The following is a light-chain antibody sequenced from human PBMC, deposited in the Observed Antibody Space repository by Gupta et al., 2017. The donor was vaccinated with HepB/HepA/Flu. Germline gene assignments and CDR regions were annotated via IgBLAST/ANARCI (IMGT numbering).Light chain of an antibody. V-gene: IGKV1-39*01. J-gene: IGKJ3*01. CDR2: AAS. CDR1: QSISSY. Sequence: DIQMTQSPSSLSASVGDRVTITCRASQSISSYLNWYQQKPGKAPKLLIYAASSLQSGVPSRYSGRGPGTDFTLTISRRQLQDLATYYCQQRDTTLYTFGHGTKMDIK. CDR3: QQRDTTLYT.